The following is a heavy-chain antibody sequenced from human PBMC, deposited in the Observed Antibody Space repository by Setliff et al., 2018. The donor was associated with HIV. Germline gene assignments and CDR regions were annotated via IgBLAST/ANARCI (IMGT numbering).Heavy chain of an antibody. CDR2: IYTSGST. J-gene: IGHJ4*02. CDR1: GGSISSGTYY. V-gene: IGHV4-61*02. D-gene: IGHD1-26*01. CDR3: AREKNSSGSPFDY. Sequence: SETLSLTCTVSGGSISSGTYYWSWIRQPAGKGLEWIGRIYTSGSTNYNPSLKSRVTISVDTSKNQFSLKLSSVTAADAAVYYCAREKNSSGSPFDYWGQGTLVTV.